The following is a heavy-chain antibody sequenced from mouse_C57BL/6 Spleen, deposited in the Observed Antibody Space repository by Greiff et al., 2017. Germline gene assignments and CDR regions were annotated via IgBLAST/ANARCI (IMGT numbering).Heavy chain of an antibody. CDR2: IDPSDSYT. Sequence: VQLQQPGAELVMPGASVKLSCKASGYTFTSYWMHWVKQRPGQGLEWIGEIDPSDSYTNYNQKFKGKSTLTVDKSSSTAYMQLSSLTSEDSAVYYCARSYGYDGSAMDYWGQGTSVTVSS. D-gene: IGHD2-2*01. CDR3: ARSYGYDGSAMDY. J-gene: IGHJ4*01. CDR1: GYTFTSYW. V-gene: IGHV1-69*01.